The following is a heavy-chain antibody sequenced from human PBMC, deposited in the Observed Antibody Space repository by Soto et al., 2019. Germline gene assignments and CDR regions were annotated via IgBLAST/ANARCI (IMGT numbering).Heavy chain of an antibody. CDR3: ARGLYSYGSYRFDY. Sequence: PSETLSLTCTVSGGSISSYYWSWIRQPPGKGLEWIGYIYYSGSTNYNPSLKSRVTISVDTSKNQFSLKLSSVTTADTAVYYCARGLYSYGSYRFDYWGQGTLVTVSS. CDR2: IYYSGST. V-gene: IGHV4-59*08. D-gene: IGHD5-18*01. J-gene: IGHJ4*02. CDR1: GGSISSYY.